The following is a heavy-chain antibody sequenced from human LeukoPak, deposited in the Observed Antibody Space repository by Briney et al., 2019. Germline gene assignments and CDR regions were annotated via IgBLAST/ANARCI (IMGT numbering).Heavy chain of an antibody. V-gene: IGHV1-2*02. D-gene: IGHD6-19*01. CDR2: INPNSGDT. CDR3: ASGSSLDGSSGWPTHYY. Sequence: GASVKVSCKASGYTFSGCYMHWFRQAPGQGLEWMGGINPNSGDTHYAQKFQGRVTMTRDTSISTAYMELNRLTSDDTAVYYCASGSSLDGSSGWPTHYYWGQGTLVTVSS. CDR1: GYTFSGCY. J-gene: IGHJ4*02.